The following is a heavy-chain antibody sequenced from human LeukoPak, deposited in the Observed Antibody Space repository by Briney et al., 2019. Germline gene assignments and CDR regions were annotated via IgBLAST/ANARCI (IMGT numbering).Heavy chain of an antibody. CDR2: IFYSGST. Sequence: SETLSLTCTGSGGSISSYYWSWIRQPPGKALEWIGNIFYSGSTYYSPSLKSRVTISLDTSRNQFSLKLNSVTAADTAVYYCARDFDFWSGYSPYYYYMDVWAKGPRSPSP. D-gene: IGHD3-3*01. J-gene: IGHJ6*03. V-gene: IGHV4-59*12. CDR3: ARDFDFWSGYSPYYYYMDV. CDR1: GGSISSYY.